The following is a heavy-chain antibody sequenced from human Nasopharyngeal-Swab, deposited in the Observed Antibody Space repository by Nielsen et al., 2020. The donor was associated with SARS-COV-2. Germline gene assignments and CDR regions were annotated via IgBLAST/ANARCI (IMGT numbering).Heavy chain of an antibody. CDR2: ISSSSSYI. CDR3: AKGAQWLVRDELDY. D-gene: IGHD6-19*01. V-gene: IGHV3-21*01. J-gene: IGHJ4*02. Sequence: GESLKISCAASGFTFSSYNMNWVRQAPGKGLEWVSSISSSSSYIYYADSVKGRFTISRDNAKNSLYLQMNSLRAEDTAVYYCAKGAQWLVRDELDYWGQGTLVTVSS. CDR1: GFTFSSYN.